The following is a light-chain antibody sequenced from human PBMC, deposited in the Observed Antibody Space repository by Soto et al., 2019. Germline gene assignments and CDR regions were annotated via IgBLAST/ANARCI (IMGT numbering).Light chain of an antibody. CDR3: QRYGSSPPFT. Sequence: EIVLTQSPGTLSLSPGERATLSCRASQRLSSSYLAWYQQKPGQAPRLLIYGASSRASGIPDRFSGSGSGTDFTLTISRLEPEDFAVYFCQRYGSSPPFTFGQGNKVEI. V-gene: IGKV3-20*01. CDR2: GAS. J-gene: IGKJ2*01. CDR1: QRLSSSY.